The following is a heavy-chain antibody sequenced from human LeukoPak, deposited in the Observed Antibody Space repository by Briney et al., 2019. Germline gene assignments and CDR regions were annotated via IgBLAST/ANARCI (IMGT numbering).Heavy chain of an antibody. J-gene: IGHJ4*02. CDR2: ISYDGSNK. CDR1: GFTFSSYA. V-gene: IGHV3-30*04. CDR3: ASEPRRRSWYNWNDFSLDY. Sequence: GGSLRLSCAASGFTFSSYAMHWVRQAPGKGLEWVAVISYDGSNKYYADSVKGRFTISRDNSKNTLYLQMNSLRAEDTAVYYCASEPRRRSWYNWNDFSLDYWGQGTLVTVSS. D-gene: IGHD1-20*01.